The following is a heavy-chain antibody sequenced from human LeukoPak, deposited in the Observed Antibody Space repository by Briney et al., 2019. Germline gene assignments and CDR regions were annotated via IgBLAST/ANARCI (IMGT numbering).Heavy chain of an antibody. CDR1: GFTFSSYE. V-gene: IGHV3-48*03. CDR3: ARTRLRTSYYYGSGRTTDAFDI. J-gene: IGHJ3*02. Sequence: GGPLRLSCEASGFTFSSYEMNWVRQAPGKGLEWVSYISSSDSIIYYADSVKGRFTVSRDNSKNSLYLQMNSLRAEDTAVYYCARTRLRTSYYYGSGRTTDAFDIWGQGTMVTVSS. D-gene: IGHD3-10*01. CDR2: ISSSDSII.